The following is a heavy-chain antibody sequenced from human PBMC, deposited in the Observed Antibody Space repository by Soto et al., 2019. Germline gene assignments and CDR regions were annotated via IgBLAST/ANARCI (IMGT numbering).Heavy chain of an antibody. CDR1: GFSFSSNS. CDR2: ISDSADRI. Sequence: PGGSLRLSCKASGFSFSSNSMGWLRQAPGKGLDWVSSISDSADRIYYADSVRGRFTFSRDNSKNMMYLQMNSLRGEDTAVYYCAILAPGKFDYWGQGALVTVSP. V-gene: IGHV3-23*01. CDR3: AILAPGKFDY. D-gene: IGHD1-26*01. J-gene: IGHJ4*02.